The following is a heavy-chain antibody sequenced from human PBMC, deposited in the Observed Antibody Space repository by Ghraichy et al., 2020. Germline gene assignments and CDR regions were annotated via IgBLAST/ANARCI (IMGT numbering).Heavy chain of an antibody. D-gene: IGHD2-8*01. CDR2: INAGASKT. J-gene: IGHJ1*01. Sequence: GGSLRLSCAASGFTFSNYGMSWVRQAPGKGLEWVACINAGASKTFYAESVEGRFTISRDNSKNTLYLQMNSLRAEDTAVYFCTKKSMYPEYFQQWCQGTLVTVSS. V-gene: IGHV3-23*01. CDR3: TKKSMYPEYFQQ. CDR1: GFTFSNYG.